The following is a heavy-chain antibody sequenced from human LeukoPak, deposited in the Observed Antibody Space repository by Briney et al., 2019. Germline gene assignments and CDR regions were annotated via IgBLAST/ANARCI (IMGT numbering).Heavy chain of an antibody. CDR3: ARLLPGVVTAGFDY. CDR1: GGSFSGYY. J-gene: IGHJ4*02. Sequence: SETLSLTCAVYGGSFSGYYWSWIRQPPGKGLEWIGEINHSGSTNYNPSLKSRVTISVDTSKNQFSLKLNSVTAADTAVYYCARLLPGVVTAGFDYWGQGTLVTVSS. CDR2: INHSGST. D-gene: IGHD2-21*02. V-gene: IGHV4-34*01.